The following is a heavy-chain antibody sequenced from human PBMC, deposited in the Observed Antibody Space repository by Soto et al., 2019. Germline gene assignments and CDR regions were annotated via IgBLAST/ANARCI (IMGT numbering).Heavy chain of an antibody. V-gene: IGHV1-8*01. CDR1: GYTFTNYD. CDR2: MNPNSGNT. D-gene: IGHD1-26*01. J-gene: IGHJ4*02. CDR3: GRRSVGRGGLDS. Sequence: QVQLVQSGAEVRKPGASVKVSCKVSGYTFTNYDINWVRQATGQGLEWMGWMNPNSGNTGYSLRFQGRVTMTRDMSRDTAYMELSGLRSEETAVYSCGRRSVGRGGLDSWGQGTLVTVSS.